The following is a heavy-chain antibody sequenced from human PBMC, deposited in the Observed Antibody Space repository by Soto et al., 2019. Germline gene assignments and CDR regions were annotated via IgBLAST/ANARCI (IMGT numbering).Heavy chain of an antibody. CDR3: ARLAGHEWEQNKYSSYYGMDV. V-gene: IGHV1-2*04. J-gene: IGHJ6*02. D-gene: IGHD1-26*01. CDR2: INPNIGGT. CDR1: GYTFTGYY. Sequence: GSLKVSCKASGYTFTGYYMHWVRQAPGQGLKRMGWINPNIGGTNYAQKFQDWVTMTRDTSISTAYMELSRLRSDDTAVYYCARLAGHEWEQNKYSSYYGMDVWGQGTTDNVSS.